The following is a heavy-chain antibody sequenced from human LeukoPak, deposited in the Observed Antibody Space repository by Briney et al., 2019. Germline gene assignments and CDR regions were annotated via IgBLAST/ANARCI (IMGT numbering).Heavy chain of an antibody. CDR1: GLPLRNYN. CDR2: ISSGSNYI. CDR3: ARDLRL. Sequence: GGSLLLCCAASGLPLRNYNMNRVPQAPGMGLEWVSSISSGSNYIDYANSVKARFTIARDNAKNSLYLQMNSLRADDAAVYYCARDLRLWGQGTLVTVSS. J-gene: IGHJ4*02. V-gene: IGHV3-21*01.